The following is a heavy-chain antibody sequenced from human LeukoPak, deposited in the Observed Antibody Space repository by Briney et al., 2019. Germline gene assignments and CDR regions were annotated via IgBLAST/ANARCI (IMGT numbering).Heavy chain of an antibody. CDR2: INPSGGST. Sequence: GESLKISCQASGYTFTSYYMHWVRQAPGQGLEWMGIINPSGGSTSYAQKFQGRVTMTRDTSTSTVYMELSSLRSEDTAVYYCARDPLYCSSTSCYIDYWGQGTLVTVSS. V-gene: IGHV1-46*01. CDR3: ARDPLYCSSTSCYIDY. J-gene: IGHJ4*02. CDR1: GYTFTSYY. D-gene: IGHD2-2*01.